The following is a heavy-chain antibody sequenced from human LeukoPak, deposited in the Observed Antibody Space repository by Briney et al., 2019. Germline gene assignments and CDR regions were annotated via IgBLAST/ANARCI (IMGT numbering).Heavy chain of an antibody. CDR3: ARDPWAGTRYTSQNWFDP. V-gene: IGHV1-69*13. D-gene: IGHD1-7*01. CDR1: GGTFSSYA. CDR2: IIPIFGTT. Sequence: SVKVSCKASGGTFSSYAISWARQAPGQGLEWMGGIIPIFGTTNYAQKFQGRVTITADESTSTAYMELSSLRSEDTAVYYCARDPWAGTRYTSQNWFDPWGQGTLVTVSS. J-gene: IGHJ5*02.